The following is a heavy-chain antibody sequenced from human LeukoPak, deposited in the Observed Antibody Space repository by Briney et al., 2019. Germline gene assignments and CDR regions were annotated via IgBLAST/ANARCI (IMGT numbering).Heavy chain of an antibody. CDR1: GGSFSGYY. J-gene: IGHJ4*02. V-gene: IGHV4-34*01. CDR2: ISHSGST. Sequence: SETLSLTCAVYGGSFSGYYWSWIRQPPGKGLEWIGEISHSGSTNYNPSLKSRVTISVDTSKNQFSLKLSSVTAADTAVYYCARAPRSWGFDYWGQGTLVTVSS. CDR3: ARAPRSWGFDY. D-gene: IGHD7-27*01.